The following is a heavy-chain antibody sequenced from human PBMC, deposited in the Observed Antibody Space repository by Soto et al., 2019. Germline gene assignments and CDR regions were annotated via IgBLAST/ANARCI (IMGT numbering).Heavy chain of an antibody. J-gene: IGHJ6*02. D-gene: IGHD3-10*01. CDR2: INAGNGNT. CDR3: ARDQVQYYYGSEYYYYYGMDV. CDR1: GYTFTSYA. Sequence: GASVKVSCKASGYTFTSYAMHWVRQAPGQRLEWMGWINAGNGNTKYSQKFQGRVTITRDTSASTAYMELSSLRSEDTAVYYCARDQVQYYYGSEYYYYYGMDVWGQGTTVTVSS. V-gene: IGHV1-3*01.